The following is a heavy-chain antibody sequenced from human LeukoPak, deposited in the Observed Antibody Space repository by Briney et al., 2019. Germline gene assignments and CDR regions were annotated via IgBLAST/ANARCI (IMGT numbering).Heavy chain of an antibody. Sequence: GGSLRLSCAASGFTFSTYGMSWVRQAPGKGLEWVSGISGSGGSRFYTDSVKGRFTISRDNSKNTLYLQMNSLRAEDTAVYCCARRAGAYSHPYDYWGQGTLVTVSS. D-gene: IGHD4/OR15-4a*01. CDR3: ARRAGAYSHPYDY. CDR1: GFTFSTYG. J-gene: IGHJ4*02. V-gene: IGHV3-23*01. CDR2: ISGSGGSR.